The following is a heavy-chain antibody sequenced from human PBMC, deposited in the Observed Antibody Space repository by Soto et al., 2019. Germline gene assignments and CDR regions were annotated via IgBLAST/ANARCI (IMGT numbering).Heavy chain of an antibody. V-gene: IGHV4-31*03. D-gene: IGHD5-12*01. J-gene: IGHJ3*01. CDR3: ARDGYNLNAFDP. Sequence: SETLSLTCTVSGGSISSGGYYWSWIRQHPGKGLEWIGYIYYSWSTYYNPSLKSRVTISVDTSKNQFSLKLSSVTAADTAVYYCARDGYNLNAFDPCGPETLVTVSS. CDR1: GGSISSGGYY. CDR2: IYYSWST.